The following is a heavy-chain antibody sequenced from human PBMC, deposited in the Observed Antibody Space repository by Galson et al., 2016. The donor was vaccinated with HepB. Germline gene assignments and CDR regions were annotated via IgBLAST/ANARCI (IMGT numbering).Heavy chain of an antibody. CDR2: ISAYNGDT. CDR1: GYTFTTYG. V-gene: IGHV1-18*01. J-gene: IGHJ4*02. CDR3: ARTNYRFLEWLLTTVGAEPDC. Sequence: SVKVSCKASGYTFTTYGISWVRQAPGQGLEWMGWISAYNGDTNFAQKLQGRVTMTTDTPTSTAYMELRSLRSDDTAVYYCARTNYRFLEWLLTTVGAEPDCWGQGTLVTVSS. D-gene: IGHD3-3*01.